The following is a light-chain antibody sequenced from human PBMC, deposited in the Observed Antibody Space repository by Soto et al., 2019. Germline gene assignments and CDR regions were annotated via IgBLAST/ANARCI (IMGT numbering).Light chain of an antibody. CDR3: QPRTNWPSST. V-gene: IGKV3-11*01. CDR2: DAS. Sequence: EVVLTQSPATLSLSPGERATLSCRASQSVRTYLAWYQQKPGQVPRLLIHDASSRATGIPDRFSGSGSGTDFTLTISSLEPEDFAVYYCQPRTNWPSSTFGQGTRLEI. CDR1: QSVRTY. J-gene: IGKJ5*01.